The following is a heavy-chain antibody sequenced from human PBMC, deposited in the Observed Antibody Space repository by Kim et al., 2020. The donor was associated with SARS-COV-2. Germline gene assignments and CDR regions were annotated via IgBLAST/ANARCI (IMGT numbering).Heavy chain of an antibody. D-gene: IGHD6-13*01. CDR2: INHSGST. Sequence: SETLSLTCAVYGGSFSGYYWSWIRQPPGKGLEWTGEINHSGSTNYNPSLKSRVTISVDTSKNQFSLKLSSVTAADTAVYYCARGSRGGAAAGTWGQGTLV. V-gene: IGHV4-34*01. CDR1: GGSFSGYY. CDR3: ARGSRGGAAAGT. J-gene: IGHJ4*02.